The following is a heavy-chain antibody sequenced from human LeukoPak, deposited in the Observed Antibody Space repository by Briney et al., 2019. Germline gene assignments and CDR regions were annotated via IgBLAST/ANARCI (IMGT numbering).Heavy chain of an antibody. CDR3: ARSGAAPRAYFDY. D-gene: IGHD3-10*01. V-gene: IGHV4-39*01. J-gene: IGHJ4*02. Sequence: SETLSHTCTVSGGSISSSSYYWGWIRQPPGKGLEWIGSIYYSGSTYYNPSLKSRVTISVDTSKNQFSLKLSSVTAADTAVYYCARSGAAPRAYFDYWGQGTLVTVSS. CDR1: GGSISSSSYY. CDR2: IYYSGST.